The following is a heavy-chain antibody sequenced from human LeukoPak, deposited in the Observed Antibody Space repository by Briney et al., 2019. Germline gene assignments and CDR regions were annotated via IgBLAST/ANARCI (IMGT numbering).Heavy chain of an antibody. V-gene: IGHV3-74*01. J-gene: IGHJ4*02. D-gene: IGHD6-13*01. CDR3: TRGPLSAPGIADY. Sequence: GGSLRLSCAASGFTFSGAWIHWVRQVPGKGLLRVSGISNDASLTEYTDSVKGRFTIFRANAKKTVYLQMNSLRAEDTAVYYCTRGPLSAPGIADYWGQGTLVTVSS. CDR2: ISNDASLT. CDR1: GFTFSGAW.